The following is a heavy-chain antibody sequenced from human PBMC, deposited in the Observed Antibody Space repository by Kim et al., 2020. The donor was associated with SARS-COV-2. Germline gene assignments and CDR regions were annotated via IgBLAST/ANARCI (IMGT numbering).Heavy chain of an antibody. J-gene: IGHJ6*02. V-gene: IGHV3-7*01. Sequence: GGSLRLSCAASGFTFSSYWMSWVRQAPGKGLEWVANIKQDGSEKYYVDSVKGRFTISRDNAKNSLYLQMNSLRAEDTAVYYCARESFRDAMYSSGWYYYYYYGMDVWGQGTTVTVSS. D-gene: IGHD6-19*01. CDR3: ARESFRDAMYSSGWYYYYYYGMDV. CDR1: GFTFSSYW. CDR2: IKQDGSEK.